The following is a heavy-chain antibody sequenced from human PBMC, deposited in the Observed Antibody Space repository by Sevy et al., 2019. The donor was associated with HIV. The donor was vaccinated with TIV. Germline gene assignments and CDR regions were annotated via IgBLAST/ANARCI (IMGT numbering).Heavy chain of an antibody. V-gene: IGHV3-33*01. D-gene: IGHD4-17*01. CDR2: LWYDGNNQ. CDR3: ARDPRIFGDYLLTYFDY. CDR1: GFAFSDYG. Sequence: GGSLRLSCVASGFAFSDYGMHWVRLAPGKGLEWVAALWYDGNNQHYADSVRGRFTISRDNSKNRLYLQLSSLRAEDTAVYYCARDPRIFGDYLLTYFDYWGQGVLVTVSS. J-gene: IGHJ4*02.